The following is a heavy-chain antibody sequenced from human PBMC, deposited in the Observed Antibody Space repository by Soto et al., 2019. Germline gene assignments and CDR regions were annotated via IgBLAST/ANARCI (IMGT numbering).Heavy chain of an antibody. J-gene: IGHJ2*01. Sequence: PGGSLRLSCTASGFTFNDYAMHWVRQTPGKGLEWVALISWDASYAYYSGSVQGRFTISRDNSKKSIYLEMSGLSAGDSALYYCTRGPTGYWYFDLWGRGTLVTVSS. CDR3: TRGPTGYWYFDL. CDR2: ISWDASYA. CDR1: GFTFNDYA. V-gene: IGHV3-43D*04.